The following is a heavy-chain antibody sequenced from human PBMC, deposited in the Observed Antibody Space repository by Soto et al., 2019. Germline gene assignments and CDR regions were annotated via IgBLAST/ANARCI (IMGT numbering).Heavy chain of an antibody. CDR1: GGSVSSGSYY. D-gene: IGHD6-19*01. CDR2: IYYIGST. Sequence: QVQLQESGPGLVKPSETLSLTCTVSGGSVSSGSYYWSWIRQPPGKGLEWIGYIYYIGSTNYHPSLKSRFTISVDTSKTQFSLKLSSVTAEDTAVYYCARGIEGWYQCRYYYGMDVWCQGTTVTVSS. J-gene: IGHJ6*02. CDR3: ARGIEGWYQCRYYYGMDV. V-gene: IGHV4-61*01.